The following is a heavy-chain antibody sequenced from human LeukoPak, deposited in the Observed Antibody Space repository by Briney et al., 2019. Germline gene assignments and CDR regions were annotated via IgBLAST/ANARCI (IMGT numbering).Heavy chain of an antibody. V-gene: IGHV3-30*02. D-gene: IGHD6-13*01. J-gene: IGHJ4*02. CDR2: IGNDGNNK. CDR1: GFTFNSYG. Sequence: PGGSLRLSCAASGFTFNSYGIHWVRQAPGKGLEWVAFIGNDGNNKYYADSVKGRFTISRDNSKNTLYLQMNNLRAEDTAVYYCTRSRIAAAGTDYWGQGTLVTVSS. CDR3: TRSRIAAAGTDY.